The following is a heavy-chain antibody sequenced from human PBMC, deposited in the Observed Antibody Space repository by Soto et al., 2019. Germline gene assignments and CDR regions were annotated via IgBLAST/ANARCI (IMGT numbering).Heavy chain of an antibody. Sequence: QVQLVESGGGVVQPGRSLRLSCAASGFTFSSYGMHWVRQAPGKGLEWVAVISYDGSNKYYADSVKGRFTISRDNSKNTLYLQMNSLRAEDTAVYYCAKVSSIAARPGDYWGQGTLVTVSS. CDR2: ISYDGSNK. D-gene: IGHD6-6*01. CDR1: GFTFSSYG. V-gene: IGHV3-30*18. J-gene: IGHJ4*02. CDR3: AKVSSIAARPGDY.